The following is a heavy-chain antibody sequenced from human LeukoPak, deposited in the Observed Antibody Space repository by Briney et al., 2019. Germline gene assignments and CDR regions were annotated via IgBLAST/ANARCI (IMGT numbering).Heavy chain of an antibody. J-gene: IGHJ4*02. V-gene: IGHV3-23*01. D-gene: IGHD5-18*01. CDR2: IFGSGGSP. CDR1: GFTFGSHA. Sequence: GGSLRLSCEASGFTFGSHAMYWVRQAPGKGLEWVAGIFGSGGSPHYADSVKGRFTISSDNSRNTVYLQINSLRADDTAVYYCGKTTVGYSRGQKHAWHVDYWGQGTLVTVSS. CDR3: GKTTVGYSRGQKHAWHVDY.